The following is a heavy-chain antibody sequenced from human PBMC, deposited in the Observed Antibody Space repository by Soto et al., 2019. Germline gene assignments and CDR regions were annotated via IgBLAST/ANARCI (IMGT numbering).Heavy chain of an antibody. CDR2: IDGSGYT. J-gene: IGHJ4*02. CDR3: ARKQAGFFYGIDY. Sequence: ASETLSLTCTVSGGSISTGGYYWSWIRQYPGKGLEWLGYIDGSGYTFYNPSLQSRLTLPMDTSKNQFSLKLSSATAADTAVYFCARKQAGFFYGIDYWGQGTLVTVSS. V-gene: IGHV4-31*03. D-gene: IGHD3-3*01. CDR1: GGSISTGGYY.